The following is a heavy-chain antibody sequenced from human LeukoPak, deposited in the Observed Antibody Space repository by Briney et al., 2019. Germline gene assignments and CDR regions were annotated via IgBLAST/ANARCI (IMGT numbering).Heavy chain of an antibody. V-gene: IGHV3-11*01. Sequence: GGSLRLSCAASGFTFNDYYMTWIRQAPGKGLEWVSYISNSGITINYADSVKGRFTISRDNAKNSLYLQMNSLKTEDTAVYYCTADVPNDDGDYVPIDYWGQGTLVTVSS. J-gene: IGHJ4*02. CDR2: ISNSGITI. CDR1: GFTFNDYY. D-gene: IGHD4-17*01. CDR3: TADVPNDDGDYVPIDY.